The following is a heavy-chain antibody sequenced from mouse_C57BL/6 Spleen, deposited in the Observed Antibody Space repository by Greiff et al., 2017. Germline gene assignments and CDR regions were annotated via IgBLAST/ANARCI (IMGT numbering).Heavy chain of an antibody. J-gene: IGHJ1*03. CDR2: INPSSGYT. CDR3: ALYYDYDGWYFDV. CDR1: GYTFTSYW. Sequence: VQLQESGAELAKPGASVKLSCKASGYTFTSYWMHWVKQRPGQGLEWIGYINPSSGYTKYNQKFKDKATLTADKSSSTAYMQLSSLTYEDSAVYYCALYYDYDGWYFDVWGTGTTVTVSS. V-gene: IGHV1-7*01. D-gene: IGHD2-4*01.